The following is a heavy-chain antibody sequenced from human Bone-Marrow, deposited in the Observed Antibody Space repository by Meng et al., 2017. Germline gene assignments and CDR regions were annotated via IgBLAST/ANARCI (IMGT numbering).Heavy chain of an antibody. CDR2: INHSGSP. D-gene: IGHD6-13*01. J-gene: IGHJ5*02. Sequence: APVQRRVAGLLNPADTLHLNVAVYGGPFRFYVCTWICQPPGNGLEWIGEINHSGSPNYNPSLKRRVTISVDTSKNQFSLKLSSVTAADTAVYYCARRPGHSSSWHRLPEGKFDPWGQGTLVTVSS. V-gene: IGHV4-34*01. CDR1: GGPFRFYV. CDR3: ARRPGHSSSWHRLPEGKFDP.